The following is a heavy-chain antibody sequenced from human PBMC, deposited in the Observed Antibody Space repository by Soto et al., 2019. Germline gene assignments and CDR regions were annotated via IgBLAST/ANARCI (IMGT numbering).Heavy chain of an antibody. CDR2: FYYSGGA. Sequence: SETLSLTCTVSGGSISGYYWRWIRQPPGKGLEWLGHFYYSGGAKYNPSVKRRVSISVDTSKNQFSLNLSSVTAADTSVYYCTRDGDGRMTTNPYYYYGMDVWGPAITVTVS. CDR1: GGSISGYY. V-gene: IGHV4-59*01. CDR3: TRDGDGRMTTNPYYYYGMDV. D-gene: IGHD2-21*02. J-gene: IGHJ6*02.